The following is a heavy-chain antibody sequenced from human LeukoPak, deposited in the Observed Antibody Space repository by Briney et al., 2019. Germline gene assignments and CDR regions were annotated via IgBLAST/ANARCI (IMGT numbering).Heavy chain of an antibody. Sequence: PGGSLRLSCAASGFTFSSYGMHWVRQAPGKGLEWVAVIWYGGSSKYYADSVKGRFTISRDNSKNTLYLQMNSLRAEDTAIYYCAKGYCNSITCTFDYWGQGTLVTVSS. CDR1: GFTFSSYG. CDR3: AKGYCNSITCTFDY. D-gene: IGHD2-2*01. V-gene: IGHV3-33*06. J-gene: IGHJ4*02. CDR2: IWYGGSSK.